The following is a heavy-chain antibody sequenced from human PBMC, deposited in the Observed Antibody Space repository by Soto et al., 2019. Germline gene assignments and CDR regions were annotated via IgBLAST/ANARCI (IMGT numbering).Heavy chain of an antibody. Sequence: ASVKVSCKASGYTFTSYYMHWVRQAPGQGLEWMGIINPSGGSTSYAQKFQGRVTMTRDTSTSTVYMELSSLRSEDTAVYYCASIAAVNYYYYGMDVWGQGTTVTVSS. CDR3: ASIAAVNYYYYGMDV. CDR1: GYTFTSYY. V-gene: IGHV1-46*01. D-gene: IGHD6-13*01. CDR2: INPSGGST. J-gene: IGHJ6*02.